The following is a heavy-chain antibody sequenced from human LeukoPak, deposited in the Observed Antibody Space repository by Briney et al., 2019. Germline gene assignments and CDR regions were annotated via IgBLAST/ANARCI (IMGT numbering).Heavy chain of an antibody. CDR1: GGSISSYY. D-gene: IGHD5-18*01. CDR3: ASGAYSFYYMDV. J-gene: IGHJ6*03. CDR2: IHTSGSI. Sequence: SETLSLTCTFSGGSISSYYWSWIRQPAGKGLEWIGRIHTSGSINYNPSLKSRITMSVDTSKNQFSLKLTSVTAADTAVYYCASGAYSFYYMDVWGKGTTVTISS. V-gene: IGHV4-4*07.